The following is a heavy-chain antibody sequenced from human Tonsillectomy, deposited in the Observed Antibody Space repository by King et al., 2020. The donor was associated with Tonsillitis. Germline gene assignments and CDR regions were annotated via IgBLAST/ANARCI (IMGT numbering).Heavy chain of an antibody. D-gene: IGHD2-15*01. J-gene: IGHJ4*02. Sequence: VQLVESGAEVKKPGESLKISCTGSGYSFTNYWISWVRQMPGKGLEWMGRIDPSDSYTNYSPSFQGHVTISADKSISTAYLQWSSLKASDTAMYYCARPRYCSGGSCLPDYWGQGTLVTVSS. CDR2: IDPSDSYT. V-gene: IGHV5-10-1*03. CDR3: ARPRYCSGGSCLPDY. CDR1: GYSFTNYW.